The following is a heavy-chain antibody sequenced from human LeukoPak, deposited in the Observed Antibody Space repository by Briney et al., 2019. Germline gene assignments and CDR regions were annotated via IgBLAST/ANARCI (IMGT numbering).Heavy chain of an antibody. V-gene: IGHV1-69*10. CDR2: IIPILGIA. CDR1: GGTFSSYA. Sequence: ASVKVSCKASGGTFSSYAISWVRQAPGQGLEWMGRIIPILGIANYAQKFQGRVTMTRNTSISTAYMELSSLRSEDTAVYYCARDPYYYDSSGFRLDDAFDIWGQGTMVTVSS. J-gene: IGHJ3*02. D-gene: IGHD3-22*01. CDR3: ARDPYYYDSSGFRLDDAFDI.